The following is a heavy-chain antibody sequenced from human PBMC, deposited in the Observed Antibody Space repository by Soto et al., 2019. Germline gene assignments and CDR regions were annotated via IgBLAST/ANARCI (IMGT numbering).Heavy chain of an antibody. Sequence: QVQLVQSGAEVKKPGSSVKVSCKASGGTFSSYAISWVRQAPGQGLEWMGGIIPIFGTANYAQKFQGRVTITADESTSTDYMELSSLRSEDTDVYYCAREWTEQWLQYGMDVWGQGTTVTVSS. V-gene: IGHV1-69*01. CDR1: GGTFSSYA. D-gene: IGHD6-19*01. CDR2: IIPIFGTA. J-gene: IGHJ6*02. CDR3: AREWTEQWLQYGMDV.